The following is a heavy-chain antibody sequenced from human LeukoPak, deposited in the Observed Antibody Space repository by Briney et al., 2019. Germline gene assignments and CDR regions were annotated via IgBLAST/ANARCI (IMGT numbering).Heavy chain of an antibody. D-gene: IGHD2-15*01. J-gene: IGHJ3*02. CDR2: INHSGST. V-gene: IGHV4-39*07. Sequence: SETLSLTCTVSGGSISSNSYYWGWIRQPPGKGLEWIGEINHSGSTNYNPSLKSRVTISVDTSKNQFSLKLSSVTAADTAVYYCARVASGGEPAFDIWGQGTMVTVSS. CDR3: ARVASGGEPAFDI. CDR1: GGSISSNSYY.